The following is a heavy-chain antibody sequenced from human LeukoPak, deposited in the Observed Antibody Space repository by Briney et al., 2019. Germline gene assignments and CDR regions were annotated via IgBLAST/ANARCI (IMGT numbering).Heavy chain of an antibody. D-gene: IGHD2-2*01. Sequence: ASVKVSCKASGYTFTSYAMNWVRQAPGQGLEWMGWINPNSGGTNYAQKFQGRVTMTRDTSISTAYMELSRLRSDDTAVYYCARLHIVVVPAAAIVKYYYFDYWGQGTLVTVSS. CDR3: ARLHIVVVPAAAIVKYYYFDY. V-gene: IGHV1-2*02. J-gene: IGHJ4*02. CDR1: GYTFTSYA. CDR2: INPNSGGT.